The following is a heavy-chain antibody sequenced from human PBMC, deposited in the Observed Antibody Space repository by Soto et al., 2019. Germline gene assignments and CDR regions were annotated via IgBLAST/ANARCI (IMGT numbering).Heavy chain of an antibody. CDR3: FIERECQLLSWYWFDP. J-gene: IGHJ5*02. CDR1: GDSVSSNTAA. CDR2: TYYKSKWYH. Sequence: SQTLSLTCAISGDSVSSNTAAWTWIRQSPSRGLEWLGRTYYKSKWYHDYAVFVESRITINPDTTKNQFSLQLNSVTPEDTAVYFCFIERECQLLSWYWFDPWGQGTLVTVSS. D-gene: IGHD2-2*01. V-gene: IGHV6-1*01.